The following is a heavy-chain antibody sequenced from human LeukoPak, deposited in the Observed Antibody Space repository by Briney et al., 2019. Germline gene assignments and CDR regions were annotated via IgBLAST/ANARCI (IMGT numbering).Heavy chain of an antibody. CDR3: ARDRGMEWLHIPHYYMDV. V-gene: IGHV4-59*12. CDR1: GGSISSYY. J-gene: IGHJ6*03. D-gene: IGHD3-3*01. Sequence: SETLSLTCTVSGGSISSYYWSWIRQPPGKGLEWIGYIYYSGSTNYNPSLKSRVTISVDTSKNQFSLKLSSVTAADTAVYYCARDRGMEWLHIPHYYMDVWGKGTTVTVSS. CDR2: IYYSGST.